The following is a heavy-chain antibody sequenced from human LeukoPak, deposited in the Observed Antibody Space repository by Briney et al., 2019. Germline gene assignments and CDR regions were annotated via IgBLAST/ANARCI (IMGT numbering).Heavy chain of an antibody. V-gene: IGHV4-34*01. J-gene: IGHJ4*02. Sequence: SETLSLTCAVYGGSFSGYYWSWIRQPPGKGLEWIGEINHSGSTNYNPSLKSRVTISVDTSKNQFSLKLSSVTAADTAVYYCARGLGRWGQETLVTVSS. CDR1: GGSFSGYY. CDR2: INHSGST. D-gene: IGHD3-16*01. CDR3: ARGLGR.